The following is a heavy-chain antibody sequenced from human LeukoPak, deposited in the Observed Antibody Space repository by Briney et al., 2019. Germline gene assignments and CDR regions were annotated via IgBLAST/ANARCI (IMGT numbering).Heavy chain of an antibody. CDR2: ISSSGSTT. Sequence: GGSLRLSCAASGFTFSSYEMNWVRQAPGKGLEWVSYISSSGSTTYYADPVKGRFTISRDNAKNSLYLQMNSLRAEDTAVYYCARDKSGWLSYGMDVWGQGTTVTVSS. D-gene: IGHD6-19*01. CDR3: ARDKSGWLSYGMDV. J-gene: IGHJ6*02. V-gene: IGHV3-48*03. CDR1: GFTFSSYE.